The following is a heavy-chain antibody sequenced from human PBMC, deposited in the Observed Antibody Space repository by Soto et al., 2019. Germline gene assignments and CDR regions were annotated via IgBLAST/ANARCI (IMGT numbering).Heavy chain of an antibody. CDR2: ISAYNGNT. CDR1: GYTFTSYG. J-gene: IGHJ4*02. CDR3: ARVPLIVVVPADYFDY. V-gene: IGHV1-18*04. Sequence: ASVKVSCKASGYTFTSYGISWVRQAPGQGLEWMGWISAYNGNTNYAQKLQGRVTMTTDTSTSTAYMELRSLRSDDTAVYYCARVPLIVVVPADYFDYWGQGTLVTVSS. D-gene: IGHD2-2*01.